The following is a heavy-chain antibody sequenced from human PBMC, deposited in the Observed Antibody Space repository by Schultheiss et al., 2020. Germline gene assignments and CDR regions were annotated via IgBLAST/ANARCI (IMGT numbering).Heavy chain of an antibody. CDR2: ISSSSSYI. D-gene: IGHD6-19*01. CDR3: ARDQESSGTDAFDI. J-gene: IGHJ3*02. Sequence: GESLKISCAASGFTFSSYSMNWVRQAPGKGLEWVSSISSSSSYIYYADSVKGRFTISRDNAKNSLYLQMNSLRAEDTAVYYCARDQESSGTDAFDIWGQGTMVTVSS. CDR1: GFTFSSYS. V-gene: IGHV3-21*01.